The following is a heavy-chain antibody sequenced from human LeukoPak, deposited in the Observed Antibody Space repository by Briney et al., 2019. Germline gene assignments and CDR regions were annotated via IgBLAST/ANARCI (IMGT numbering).Heavy chain of an antibody. D-gene: IGHD2-21*01. CDR2: ISASGIST. J-gene: IGHJ6*02. CDR1: GFTFSSYA. CDR3: ARSDLGPNYYYGLDV. Sequence: GGALRLSCAAPGFTFSSYAVSWVRQAPGKGLEWVSGISASGISTYYAASVKGPFTISRDNSKYTLYLQMNSLRAEDTAIYYCARSDLGPNYYYGLDVWGQGTTVTVSS. V-gene: IGHV3-23*01.